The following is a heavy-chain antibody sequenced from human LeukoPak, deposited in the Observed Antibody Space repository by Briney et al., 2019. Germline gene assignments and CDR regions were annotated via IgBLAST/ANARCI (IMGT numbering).Heavy chain of an antibody. Sequence: GGSLRLSCAASGFTLSSAVMSWVRQAPVKGLEWVSGISGSGGSTYYTDSVKGRFTISRDNSKNTLYLQLNSLRAEDTAVYYCAKGSIAVAGRYYFDYWGQGTLVTVSS. V-gene: IGHV3-23*01. CDR2: ISGSGGST. J-gene: IGHJ4*02. CDR1: GFTLSSAV. D-gene: IGHD6-19*01. CDR3: AKGSIAVAGRYYFDY.